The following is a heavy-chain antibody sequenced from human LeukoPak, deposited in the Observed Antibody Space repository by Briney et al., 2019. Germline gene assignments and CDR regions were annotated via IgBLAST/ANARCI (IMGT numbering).Heavy chain of an antibody. CDR2: INTDSGGT. D-gene: IGHD3-9*01. CDR1: GYTFTGYY. CDR3: ARSPHILTGENFDY. Sequence: ASVKVSCKTSGYTFTGYYLHWVRQAPGQGLEWMGWINTDSGGTNYAQKFQARVSMAKDASISTAYMQLSRLRSADTAVYYCARSPHILTGENFDYWGQGTLLTVSS. J-gene: IGHJ4*02. V-gene: IGHV1-2*02.